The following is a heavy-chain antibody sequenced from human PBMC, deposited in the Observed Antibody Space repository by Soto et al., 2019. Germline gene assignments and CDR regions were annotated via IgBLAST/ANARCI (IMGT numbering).Heavy chain of an antibody. Sequence: PSDTLSLTCAVPGGSISSSSYYWGWIRQPPGKGLEWIGSIYYSGSTYYNPSLKSRVTISVDTSKNQFSLKLSSVTAADTAVYYCARSPRVYFQHWGQGTLVTVSS. CDR1: GGSISSSSYY. CDR3: ARSPRVYFQH. V-gene: IGHV4-39*07. CDR2: IYYSGST. J-gene: IGHJ1*01.